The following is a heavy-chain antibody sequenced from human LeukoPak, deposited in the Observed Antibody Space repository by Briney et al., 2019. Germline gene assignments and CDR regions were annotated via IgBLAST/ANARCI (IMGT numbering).Heavy chain of an antibody. CDR3: ARAGGRLPYGMDV. CDR2: IYYSGST. D-gene: IGHD6-25*01. V-gene: IGHV4-59*01. CDR1: GGSISSYY. Sequence: SETLSLTCTVSGGSISSYYWSWIRQPPGKGLEWIGYIYYSGSTNYNPSLKSRVTISVDTSKNQFSLKLSSVTAADTAVYYCARAGGRLPYGMDVWGQGTTVTVSS. J-gene: IGHJ6*02.